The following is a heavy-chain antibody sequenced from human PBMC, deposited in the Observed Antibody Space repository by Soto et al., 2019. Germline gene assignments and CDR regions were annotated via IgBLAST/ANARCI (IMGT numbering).Heavy chain of an antibody. J-gene: IGHJ4*01. CDR2: ISSSGSTI. Sequence: GGSLRLSCAASGFTFSDYYMSWIRQAPGKGLEWVSYISSSGSTIYYADSVKGRFTISRDNAKNSLYLQMNNLRAEDTAVYYCARDFDYYDTSGYYYGLFDYWGQGALVTVSS. CDR3: ARDFDYYDTSGYYYGLFDY. CDR1: GFTFSDYY. D-gene: IGHD3-22*01. V-gene: IGHV3-11*01.